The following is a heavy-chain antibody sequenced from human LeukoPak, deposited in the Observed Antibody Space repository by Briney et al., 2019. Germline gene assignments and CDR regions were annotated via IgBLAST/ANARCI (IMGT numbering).Heavy chain of an antibody. D-gene: IGHD6-25*01. Sequence: PSETLSLTCTVSGGSISSYYWCWIRQPPGKGLEWIGYIYYSGSTNYNPSLKSRVTISVDTSKNQFSLRLISVTAADTAMYYCARSRGNLYFQHWGQGTLVTVSS. CDR2: IYYSGST. CDR3: ARSRGNLYFQH. V-gene: IGHV4-59*01. J-gene: IGHJ1*01. CDR1: GGSISSYY.